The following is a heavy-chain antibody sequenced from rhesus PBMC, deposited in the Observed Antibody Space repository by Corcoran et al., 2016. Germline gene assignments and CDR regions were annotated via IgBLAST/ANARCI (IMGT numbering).Heavy chain of an antibody. D-gene: IGHD3-22*01. CDR3: ARLPWSYYYVDYFDY. CDR2: IGGVGMKGGISGNN. V-gene: IGHV4-169*01. CDR1: GGSISSSY. Sequence: QLQLQESGPGLVKPSETLSLTCAVSGGSISSSYWSGHRQTPGNGLEWRGSIGGVGMKGGISGNNQYHTTLPVTVPLSVYTSENPRSLTLSSVTAEVPARYYCARLPWSYYYVDYFDYWGQGVLVTVSS. J-gene: IGHJ4*01.